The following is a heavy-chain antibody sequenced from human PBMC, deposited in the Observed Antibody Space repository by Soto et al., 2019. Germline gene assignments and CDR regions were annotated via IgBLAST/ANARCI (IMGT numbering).Heavy chain of an antibody. CDR1: GFSLSTSGVG. CDR2: IYWNDDK. J-gene: IGHJ4*02. V-gene: IGHV2-5*01. Sequence: SGPTLVNPTQTLTLTCTFSGFSLSTSGVGVGWIRQPPGKALEWLALIYWNDDKRYSPSLKSRLTITKDTYKNQVVLTMTNMDPVDTATYYCAHDDTYYEFWSGYYPYYFDFWGQGILVTVSS. CDR3: AHDDTYYEFWSGYYPYYFDF. D-gene: IGHD3-3*01.